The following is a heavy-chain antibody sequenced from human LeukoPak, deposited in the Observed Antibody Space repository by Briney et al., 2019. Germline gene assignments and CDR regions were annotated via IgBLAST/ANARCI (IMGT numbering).Heavy chain of an antibody. Sequence: SETLSLTCTVSGGSISSYYWSWIRQPPGKGLEWIGYIYYSGSTNYNPSLKSRVTISVDTSKNQFSLKLSSVTAADTAVYYCARVGHSSSWYYYYYYMDVWGKGTTVTVSS. CDR1: GGSISSYY. J-gene: IGHJ6*03. CDR2: IYYSGST. CDR3: ARVGHSSSWYYYYYYMDV. V-gene: IGHV4-59*01. D-gene: IGHD6-13*01.